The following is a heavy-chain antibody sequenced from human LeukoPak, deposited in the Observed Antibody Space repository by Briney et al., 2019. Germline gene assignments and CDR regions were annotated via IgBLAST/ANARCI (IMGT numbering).Heavy chain of an antibody. CDR3: AKDPRGYSYGLFDY. D-gene: IGHD5-18*01. CDR1: GFTFSSYG. CDR2: IRYDGSNK. Sequence: GGSLRLSCAASGFTFSSYGMHWVRQAPGKGLEWVAFIRYDGSNKYYADSVKGRFTISRDNSKNTLYLQMNSPRAEDMAVYYCAKDPRGYSYGLFDYWGQGTLVTVSS. V-gene: IGHV3-30*02. J-gene: IGHJ4*02.